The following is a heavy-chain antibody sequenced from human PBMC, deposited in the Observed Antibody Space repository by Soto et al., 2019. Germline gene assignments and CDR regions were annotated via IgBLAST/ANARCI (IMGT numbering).Heavy chain of an antibody. Sequence: PGESLKISCKGSGYSSTSYWISWVRQMPGKGLEWMGRIDPSDSYTNYSPSFQDHVTISADKSISTAYLQWSSLKASDTAMYYCARTVGATENWFDPWGQGTLVTVSS. J-gene: IGHJ5*02. CDR2: IDPSDSYT. CDR1: GYSSTSYW. D-gene: IGHD1-26*01. CDR3: ARTVGATENWFDP. V-gene: IGHV5-10-1*01.